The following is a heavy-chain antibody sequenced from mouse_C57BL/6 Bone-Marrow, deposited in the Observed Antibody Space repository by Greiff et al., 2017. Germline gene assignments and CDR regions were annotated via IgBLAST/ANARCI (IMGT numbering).Heavy chain of an antibody. D-gene: IGHD4-1*01. J-gene: IGHJ1*03. CDR3: ARWANWVYWYFDV. Sequence: VQLQQPGAELVKPGASVKLSCKASGYTFTSYWMQWVKQRPGQGLEWIGEIDPSDRYTNYNQKFKGKATLTVDTSSSTAYIQLSSLTSEDSAVYYCARWANWVYWYFDVWGTGTTVTVSS. V-gene: IGHV1-50*01. CDR2: IDPSDRYT. CDR1: GYTFTSYW.